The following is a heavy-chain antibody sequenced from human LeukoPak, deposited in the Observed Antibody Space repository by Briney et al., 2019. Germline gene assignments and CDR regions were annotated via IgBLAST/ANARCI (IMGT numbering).Heavy chain of an antibody. CDR3: TRNPYDSSGYYLSY. V-gene: IGHV3-49*04. D-gene: IGHD3-22*01. CDR2: IRSKAYGGTT. J-gene: IGHJ4*02. CDR1: GFTFGDYA. Sequence: GGSLRLSCTASGFTFGDYAMSWVRQAPGKGLEWVGFIRSKAYGGTTEYAASVKGRFTISRDDSKSIAYLQMNSLKTEDTAVYYCTRNPYDSSGYYLSYWGQGTLVTVSS.